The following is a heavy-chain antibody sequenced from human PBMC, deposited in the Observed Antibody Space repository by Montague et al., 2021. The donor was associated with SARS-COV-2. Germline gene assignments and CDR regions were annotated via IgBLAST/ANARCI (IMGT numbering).Heavy chain of an antibody. V-gene: IGHV4-59*08. CDR3: ARHDPVGGVGY. J-gene: IGHJ4*02. CDR1: GGSISSYY. Sequence: SETLSLTCTVSGGSISSYYWSWIRQPPGKGLEWIGYIYYSGSTNYNPSLKSRVTISVDTSKNQFSLKLSSVTAADTAVYYCARHDPVGGVGYWGQGTLVTVSS. D-gene: IGHD2-15*01. CDR2: IYYSGST.